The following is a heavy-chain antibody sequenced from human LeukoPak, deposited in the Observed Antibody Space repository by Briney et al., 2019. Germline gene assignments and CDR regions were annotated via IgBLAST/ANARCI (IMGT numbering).Heavy chain of an antibody. CDR2: INHSGST. CDR3: ARKTTVTAWWFDP. J-gene: IGHJ5*02. CDR1: GGSFSGYY. V-gene: IGHV4-34*01. D-gene: IGHD4-11*01. Sequence: SETLYLTCAVYGGSFSGYYWSWIRQPPGKVLEWIGEINHSGSTNYNPSLKSRVTISVDTSKNQFSLKLSSVTAADTAVYYCARKTTVTAWWFDPWGQGTLDTVSS.